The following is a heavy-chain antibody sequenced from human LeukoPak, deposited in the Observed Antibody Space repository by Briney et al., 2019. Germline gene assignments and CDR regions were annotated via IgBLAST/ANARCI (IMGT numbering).Heavy chain of an antibody. CDR1: GFTLGSYW. CDR3: AKDREFLSDIVVVPAAPHFDY. CDR2: VNTDGSST. V-gene: IGHV3-74*01. Sequence: QPGGSLRLSCAVSGFTLGSYWMHWVRQAPGQGLAWVSRVNTDGSSTTYAESVKGRFTISKDNAKNTLYLQMNSLRAEDTAVHYCAKDREFLSDIVVVPAAPHFDYWGQGTLVTVSS. J-gene: IGHJ4*02. D-gene: IGHD2-2*01.